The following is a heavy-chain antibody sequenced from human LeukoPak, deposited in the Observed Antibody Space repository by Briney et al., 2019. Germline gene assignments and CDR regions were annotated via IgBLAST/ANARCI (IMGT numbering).Heavy chain of an antibody. V-gene: IGHV3-48*01. CDR2: ISTSSSTI. Sequence: AETLKRSGAASGFTFSSYSINWVRQAPGKGLEWVSYISTSSSTIYYAGSVEGRFTICRDNAKNSLYLQMNSLRAEDTAVYYCARGGVVGATTFYFNSWGQGTLVTVSS. CDR1: GFTFSSYS. CDR3: ARGGVVGATTFYFNS. D-gene: IGHD1-26*01. J-gene: IGHJ4*02.